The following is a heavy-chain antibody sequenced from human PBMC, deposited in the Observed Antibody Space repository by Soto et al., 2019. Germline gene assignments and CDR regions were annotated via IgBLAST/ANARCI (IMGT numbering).Heavy chain of an antibody. V-gene: IGHV3-15*01. Sequence: EVQLVESGGGLVKPGGSLRLSCAASGFTFSNAWMSWVRQAPGKGLEWVGRIKSKTDGGTTDYAAPVKGRFTISRDDSKNTLYLQMNSLKTEDTAVYYCTTDLLWFEESPFDYWGQGTLVTVSS. CDR2: IKSKTDGGTT. CDR1: GFTFSNAW. CDR3: TTDLLWFEESPFDY. D-gene: IGHD3-10*01. J-gene: IGHJ4*02.